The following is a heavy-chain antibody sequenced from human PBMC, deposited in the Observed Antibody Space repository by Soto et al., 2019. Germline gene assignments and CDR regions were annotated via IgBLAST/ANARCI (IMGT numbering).Heavy chain of an antibody. D-gene: IGHD6-13*01. CDR1: GDSISSSNYY. V-gene: IGHV4-39*01. Sequence: SETLSLTCTVSGDSISSSNYYWGWIRQPPGKGLEWIANIYYSGITYCNPSLKSRVAISVDTSKNQFSLKLSSVTAEDTAVYYCATHPYSSGWYCWGQGTLVTVSS. J-gene: IGHJ4*02. CDR3: ATHPYSSGWYC. CDR2: IYYSGIT.